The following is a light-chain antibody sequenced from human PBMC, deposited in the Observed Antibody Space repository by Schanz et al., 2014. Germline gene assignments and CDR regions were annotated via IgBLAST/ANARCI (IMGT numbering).Light chain of an antibody. J-gene: IGLJ2*01. CDR2: EVT. V-gene: IGLV2-8*01. CDR1: SSDIGGYNF. Sequence: QFALTQPPSASGSPGQSVTISCTGTSSDIGGYNFVSWYQQHPGEAPKLMMYEVTKRPSGVPDRFSGSKSGNTASLTVSWLQAEDEAVYYCSSYAGSNNLVFGGGTKLTVL. CDR3: SSYAGSNNLV.